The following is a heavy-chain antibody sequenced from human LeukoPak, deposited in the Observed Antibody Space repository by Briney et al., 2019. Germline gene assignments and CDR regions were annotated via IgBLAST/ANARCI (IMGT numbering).Heavy chain of an antibody. D-gene: IGHD5-18*01. CDR2: IYTSGST. CDR3: AREGGGYSYGYSYYIDY. V-gene: IGHV4-4*07. J-gene: IGHJ4*02. Sequence: SDTLSLTCTVSGGSISSYYWSWLQQPAGTGLEWIGRIYTSGSTNYNPSLKSRVTMSVDTSKNQFSLKLSSVTAADTAVYYCAREGGGYSYGYSYYIDYWGQGTMVTVSS. CDR1: GGSISSYY.